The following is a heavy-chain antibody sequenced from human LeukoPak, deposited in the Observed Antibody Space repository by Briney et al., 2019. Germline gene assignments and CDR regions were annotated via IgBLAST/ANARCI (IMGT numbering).Heavy chain of an antibody. D-gene: IGHD6-13*01. CDR1: GGSFSGYY. CDR2: IYYSGST. Sequence: SETLSLTCAVYGGSFSGYYWSWIRQPPGKGLEWIGYIYYSGSTYYNPSLKSRVTISVDTSKNQFSLKLSSVTAADTAVYYCAAGYSSSWYGRAGFDYWGQGTLVTVSS. CDR3: AAGYSSSWYGRAGFDY. V-gene: IGHV4-30-4*01. J-gene: IGHJ4*02.